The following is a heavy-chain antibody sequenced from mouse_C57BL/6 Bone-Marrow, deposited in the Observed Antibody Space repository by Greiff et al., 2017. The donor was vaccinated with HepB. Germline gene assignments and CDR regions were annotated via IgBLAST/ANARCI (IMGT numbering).Heavy chain of an antibody. CDR3: ARIKGDY. D-gene: IGHD1-3*01. V-gene: IGHV3-6*01. Sequence: EVKLMESGPGLVKPSQSLSLTCSVTGYSITSGYYWNWIRQFPGNKLEWMGYISYDGSNNYNPSLKNRISITRDTSKNQFFLKLNSVTTEDTATYYCARIKGDYWGQGTSVTVSS. J-gene: IGHJ4*01. CDR2: ISYDGSN. CDR1: GYSITSGYY.